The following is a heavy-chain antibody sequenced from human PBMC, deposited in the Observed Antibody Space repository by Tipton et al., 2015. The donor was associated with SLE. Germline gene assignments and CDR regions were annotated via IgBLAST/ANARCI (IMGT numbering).Heavy chain of an antibody. Sequence: TLSLTCAVSGGSIRSSNWWSWVRQPPGKGLEWIGEIHHSGSTNSNPSLKSRVTISVDKSKNQFSLRLSSVSAADTAVYYCARHVDPTDYYYYAVDVWGQGTTVTVSS. J-gene: IGHJ6*02. CDR1: GGSIRSSNW. CDR2: IHHSGST. V-gene: IGHV4-4*02. CDR3: ARHVDPTDYYYYAVDV.